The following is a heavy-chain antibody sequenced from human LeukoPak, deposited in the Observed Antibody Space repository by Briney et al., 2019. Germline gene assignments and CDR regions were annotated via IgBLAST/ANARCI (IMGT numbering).Heavy chain of an antibody. J-gene: IGHJ2*01. V-gene: IGHV3-23*01. CDR3: ARDMVVNAIRTWYFDL. Sequence: GGSLRLSCAASGFTFTNYAMSWVRQAPGKGLEWVSAITGSGGSTYYADSVKGRFTISRDNSKNTLYLQMNRLRAEDTAIYYCARDMVVNAIRTWYFDLWGRGTLVTVSS. CDR2: ITGSGGST. CDR1: GFTFTNYA. D-gene: IGHD2-21*01.